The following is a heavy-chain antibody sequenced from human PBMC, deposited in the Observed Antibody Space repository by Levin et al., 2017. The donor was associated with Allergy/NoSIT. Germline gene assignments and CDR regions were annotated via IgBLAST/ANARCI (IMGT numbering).Heavy chain of an antibody. CDR2: ITSDGSVK. Sequence: GGSLRLSCAASGFPFSTYGIYWVRQAPGKGLEWVALITSDGSVKFYADSVKGRFTISRDNSRETLYLQMNSLRPDDTAVYYCAKGGDMDVWGRGTTVIVSS. V-gene: IGHV3-30*18. CDR3: AKGGDMDV. CDR1: GFPFSTYG. J-gene: IGHJ6*03.